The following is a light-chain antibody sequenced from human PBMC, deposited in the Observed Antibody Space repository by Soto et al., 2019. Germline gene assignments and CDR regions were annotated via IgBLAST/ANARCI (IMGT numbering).Light chain of an antibody. V-gene: IGKV3-15*01. Sequence: EIVMTQSPATLSVSPGERATLSCRASQSVSSNLAWYQQKPGQAPRLLIYGASTRATGIPARFSGSVSGAEFTLTISSLQSEDFAVYYCQYYNNWLFWAFGQGTKVEIK. CDR2: GAS. CDR1: QSVSSN. CDR3: QYYNNWLFWA. J-gene: IGKJ1*01.